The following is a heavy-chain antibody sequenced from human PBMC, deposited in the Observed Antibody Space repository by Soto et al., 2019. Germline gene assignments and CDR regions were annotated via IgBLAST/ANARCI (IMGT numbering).Heavy chain of an antibody. V-gene: IGHV3-30-3*01. CDR2: ISYDGNNR. CDR1: GFPFSILA. Sequence: PGGSLRLSCASSGFPFSILAMHWVRQAPGKRLEWGAVISYDGNNRYYADSVEGRFTISRDNSKNTLYLQMNCLTEDTAMYYCGRDLDDYRNKGIKYWGQGTLVTVSS. J-gene: IGHJ4*02. CDR3: GRDLDDYRNKGIKY. D-gene: IGHD4-4*01.